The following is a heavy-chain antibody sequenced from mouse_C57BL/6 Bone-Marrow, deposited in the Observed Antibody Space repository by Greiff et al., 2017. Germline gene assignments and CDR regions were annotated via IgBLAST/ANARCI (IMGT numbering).Heavy chain of an antibody. CDR3: ARGYYGSSWFAY. J-gene: IGHJ3*01. CDR2: IYPGDGDT. Sequence: VQLQESGPELVKPGASVKISCKASGYAFSSSWMNWVKQRPGKGLEWIGRIYPGDGDTNYNGKFKGKATLTADKSSSTAYMQLSSLTSEDSAVYFCARGYYGSSWFAYWGQGTLFTVSA. V-gene: IGHV1-82*01. D-gene: IGHD1-1*01. CDR1: GYAFSSSW.